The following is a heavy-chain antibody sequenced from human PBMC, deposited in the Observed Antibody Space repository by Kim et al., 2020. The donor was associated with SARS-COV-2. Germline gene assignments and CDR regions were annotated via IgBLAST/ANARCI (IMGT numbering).Heavy chain of an antibody. J-gene: IGHJ3*02. CDR1: GFTFSDSA. Sequence: GGSLRLSCAASGFTFSDSAINWVRQAPGKGLEWVGRIRSKANSYATADAASGKGRFTISRAESTNTAYLQRNSLKTEATALYYCTNVPGTTLAFWDTFD. CDR3: TNVPGTTLAFWDTFD. D-gene: IGHD1-1*01. CDR2: IRSKANSYAT. V-gene: IGHV3-73*01.